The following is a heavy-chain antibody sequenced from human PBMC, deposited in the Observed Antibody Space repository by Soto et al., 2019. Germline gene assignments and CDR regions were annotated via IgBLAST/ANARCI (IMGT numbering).Heavy chain of an antibody. J-gene: IGHJ4*02. CDR3: ASRISFGY. Sequence: GSLRLSCAASGXTLRDSEMSWIRQAPGKGLEWVSYISSSGSTIYYADSVNGRFTIYRDNAKNSLYLQMNSLTAEDTAVYYCASRISFGYWGQGTLGPVSS. CDR1: GXTLRDSE. CDR2: ISSSGSTI. D-gene: IGHD2-15*01. V-gene: IGHV3-11*01.